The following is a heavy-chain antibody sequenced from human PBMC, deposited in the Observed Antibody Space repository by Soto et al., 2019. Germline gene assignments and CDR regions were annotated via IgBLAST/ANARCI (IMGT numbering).Heavy chain of an antibody. J-gene: IGHJ4*02. V-gene: IGHV1-3*01. D-gene: IGHD3-16*01. CDR1: GYTFTRYA. Sequence: ASVKVSCKASGYTFTRYAMHWVRQAPGQRLERMGWINAGNGNTKYSQKFQARDIITRDTSPSTAYMELSSLRSEDTAVYYCALVEFLSYDDYWGQGTLVDVSS. CDR3: ALVEFLSYDDY. CDR2: INAGNGNT.